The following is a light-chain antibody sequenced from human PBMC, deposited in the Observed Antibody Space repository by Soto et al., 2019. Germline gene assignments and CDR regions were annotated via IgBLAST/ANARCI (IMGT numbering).Light chain of an antibody. Sequence: EIVLTQSPGTLSLSPGERATLSCRASQSVSSNFLAWYQQKPGQAPKLLISGASSRATGIPDRFSGSGSGTDFTLTISRLEPEDFALYSCQQYGSSPGTFGQGIKLEIK. CDR3: QQYGSSPGT. CDR1: QSVSSNF. CDR2: GAS. V-gene: IGKV3-20*01. J-gene: IGKJ2*02.